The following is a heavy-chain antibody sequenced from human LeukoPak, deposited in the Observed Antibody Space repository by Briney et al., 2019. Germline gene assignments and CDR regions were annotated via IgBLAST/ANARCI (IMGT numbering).Heavy chain of an antibody. V-gene: IGHV4-59*01. Sequence: SETLSLTCTVSGGSISSYYWSWIRQPPGKGLEWIGYIYYSGSTNYNPSLKSRVTISVDTSKNQFSLKLSSVTAADTAVYYCAKSARGEFGGLIAPFDYWGQGTLVTVSS. CDR3: AKSARGEFGGLIAPFDY. D-gene: IGHD3-16*02. CDR2: IYYSGST. J-gene: IGHJ4*02. CDR1: GGSISSYY.